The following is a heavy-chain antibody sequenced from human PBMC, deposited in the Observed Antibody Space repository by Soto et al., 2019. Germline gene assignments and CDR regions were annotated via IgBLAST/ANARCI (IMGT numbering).Heavy chain of an antibody. CDR3: SKWSRQCISTTCYHYFDY. J-gene: IGHJ4*02. CDR2: ISGSGGGT. CDR1: GFTFSSYA. D-gene: IGHD2-2*01. V-gene: IGHV3-23*01. Sequence: EVQLLESGGGLVQSGGSLRLSCAASGFTFSSYAMNWVRQAPGKGLEWVSTISGSGGGTDYADSVKGRFTISRDNSINTLYMQMNSLRAEDTLVYYCSKWSRQCISTTCYHYFDYWCQGTLVTVSS.